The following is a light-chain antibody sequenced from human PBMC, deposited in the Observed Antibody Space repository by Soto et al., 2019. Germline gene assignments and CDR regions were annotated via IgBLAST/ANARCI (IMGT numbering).Light chain of an antibody. J-gene: IGKJ2*01. CDR1: QTINSGY. Sequence: EIVLTQSPATLSMSPGDRSTLSCRASQTINSGYLAWHQQKPGQAPRLLIYAASSRAAGIPDRFSGSESGTDYTLTISRLEPEDFAVYYGHQYGSSLYTVGQGTKLEI. V-gene: IGKV3-20*01. CDR2: AAS. CDR3: HQYGSSLYT.